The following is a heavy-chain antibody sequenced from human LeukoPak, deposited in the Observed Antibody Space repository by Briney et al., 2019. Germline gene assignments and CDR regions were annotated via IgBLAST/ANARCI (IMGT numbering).Heavy chain of an antibody. D-gene: IGHD3-10*01. CDR3: AGLSYYYGSGSYSYDY. J-gene: IGHJ4*02. CDR2: IYYSGST. CDR1: GGSISSGDYY. V-gene: IGHV4-30-4*01. Sequence: SETLSLTCTVSGGSISSGDYYWSWICQPPGKGLEWIGYIYYSGSTYYNPSLKSRVTISVDTSKNQFSLKLSSVTAADTAVYYCAGLSYYYGSGSYSYDYWGQGTLVTVSS.